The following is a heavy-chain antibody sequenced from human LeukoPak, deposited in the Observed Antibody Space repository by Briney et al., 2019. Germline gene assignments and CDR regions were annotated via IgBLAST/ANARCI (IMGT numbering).Heavy chain of an antibody. J-gene: IGHJ4*02. CDR3: AKDSLSTVVVTPSYFDY. D-gene: IGHD3-22*01. CDR1: GFTFSSYA. CDR2: ISGSGGST. Sequence: PGGSLRLSCAASGFTFSSYAMSWVRQAPGKGLEWVSAISGSGGSTYYADSVKGRFTISRDNSKNTLYVQMNSLRAEDTAVYYCAKDSLSTVVVTPSYFDYWGQGTLVTVSS. V-gene: IGHV3-23*01.